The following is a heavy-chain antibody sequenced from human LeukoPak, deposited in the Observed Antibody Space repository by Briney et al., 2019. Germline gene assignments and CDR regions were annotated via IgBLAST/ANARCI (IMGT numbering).Heavy chain of an antibody. D-gene: IGHD2-2*02. V-gene: IGHV3-21*01. Sequence: GGSLRLSCAASGFTFRNYNMNWVRQAPGKGLEWVSSITHDSSFMHYADSVKGRFTISRDNTNNSLYLQMNSLRVEDTALYYCVRGHSSTGCYNPWGQGTLVTVSS. CDR1: GFTFRNYN. CDR2: ITHDSSFM. CDR3: VRGHSSTGCYNP. J-gene: IGHJ5*02.